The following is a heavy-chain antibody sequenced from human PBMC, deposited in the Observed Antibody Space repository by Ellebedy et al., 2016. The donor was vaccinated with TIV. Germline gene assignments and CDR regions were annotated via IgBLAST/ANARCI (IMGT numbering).Heavy chain of an antibody. CDR3: ARDRTPGDGYWVFDQ. CDR2: ISDGGDT. J-gene: IGHJ4*02. CDR1: GFSFGNFA. D-gene: IGHD5-18*01. V-gene: IGHV3-23*01. Sequence: PGGSLRLSCAASGFSFGNFAMNWVRQAPGQGLEWVSGISDGGDTFYADSVKGRFTISRDNSKSTVDLQMNSLRAEDTAIYYCARDRTPGDGYWVFDQWGQGALVTVSS.